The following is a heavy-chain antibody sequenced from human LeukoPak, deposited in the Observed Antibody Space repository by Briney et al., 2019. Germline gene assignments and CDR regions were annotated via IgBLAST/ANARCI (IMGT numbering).Heavy chain of an antibody. Sequence: SETLSLTCTVSGGSISSYYWSWIRQPAGKGLEWIGRIYTSGSTNYNPSLKSRVTMSVDTSKNQFSLKLSSVTAADTAVYYCARGPLTYLQGDWFDPWGQGTLVTVSS. D-gene: IGHD3-16*01. V-gene: IGHV4-4*07. CDR1: GGSISSYY. CDR3: ARGPLTYLQGDWFDP. J-gene: IGHJ5*02. CDR2: IYTSGST.